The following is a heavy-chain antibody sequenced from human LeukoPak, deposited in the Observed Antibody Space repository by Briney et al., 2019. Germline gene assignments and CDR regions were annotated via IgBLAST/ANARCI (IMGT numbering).Heavy chain of an antibody. V-gene: IGHV3-30*18. Sequence: GESLRLSCAASGFTFSSYGMHWVRQAPGKGLEWVAVISYDGSNKYYADSVKGRFTISRDNSKNTLYLQMNSLRAEDTAVYYCAKGYSSSWYYRYFDYWGQGTLVTVSS. D-gene: IGHD6-13*01. CDR3: AKGYSSSWYYRYFDY. J-gene: IGHJ4*02. CDR2: ISYDGSNK. CDR1: GFTFSSYG.